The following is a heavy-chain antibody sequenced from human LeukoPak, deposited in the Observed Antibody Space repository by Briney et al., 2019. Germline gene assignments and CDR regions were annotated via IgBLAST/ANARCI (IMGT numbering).Heavy chain of an antibody. Sequence: SVKVSCKASGGTFSSYAISWVRQAPGQGLEWMGGIIPIFGTANYAQKFQGRVTITADESTSTAYMELSSLRSEDTAVYYCASDSSSWSFDYWGQGTLSPSPQ. J-gene: IGHJ4*02. CDR3: ASDSSSWSFDY. V-gene: IGHV1-69*01. CDR1: GGTFSSYA. CDR2: IIPIFGTA. D-gene: IGHD6-13*01.